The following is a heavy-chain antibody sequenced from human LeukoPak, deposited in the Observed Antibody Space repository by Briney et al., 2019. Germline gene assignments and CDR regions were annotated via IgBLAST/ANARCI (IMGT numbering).Heavy chain of an antibody. J-gene: IGHJ4*02. CDR3: ARGTNDYGGIERKKPFDY. CDR1: GFTFSSYG. D-gene: IGHD4-23*01. CDR2: ISYDGSNK. Sequence: PGGSLRLSCAASGFTFSSYGMHWVRQAPGKGLEWVAVISYDGSNKYYADSVKGRFTISRDNSKNTLYLQMNSLRAEDTAVYYCARGTNDYGGIERKKPFDYWGQGTLVTVSS. V-gene: IGHV3-30*03.